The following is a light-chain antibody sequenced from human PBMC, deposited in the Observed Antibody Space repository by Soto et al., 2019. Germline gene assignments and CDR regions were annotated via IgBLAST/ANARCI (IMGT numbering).Light chain of an antibody. V-gene: IGKV3-15*01. CDR2: DAS. Sequence: EIVLTQSPATLSVSPGERVALSFRASQSVSSYLAWYQQKPAQAPRLLIYDASTRATGIPARFSGSGSGTEFTLTISSLQSADFAVYYCQQYNNWPLTFGEGTKVDIK. CDR1: QSVSSY. J-gene: IGKJ1*01. CDR3: QQYNNWPLT.